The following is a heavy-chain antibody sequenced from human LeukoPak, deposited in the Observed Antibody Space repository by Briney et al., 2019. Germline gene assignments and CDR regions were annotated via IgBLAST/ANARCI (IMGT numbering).Heavy chain of an antibody. CDR3: ARDPGVIAVAGGDY. CDR1: GFTFSSYS. Sequence: GGSLRLSCAASGFTFSSYSMHWVRQAPGKGLVWVSCINSDGSSTSYADSVKGRFTISRDNAKNTLYLQMNSLRAEDTAVYYCARDPGVIAVAGGDYWGQGTLVTVSS. D-gene: IGHD6-19*01. J-gene: IGHJ4*02. V-gene: IGHV3-74*01. CDR2: INSDGSST.